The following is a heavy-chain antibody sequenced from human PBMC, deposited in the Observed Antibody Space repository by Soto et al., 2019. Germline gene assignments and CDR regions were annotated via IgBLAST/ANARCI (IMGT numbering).Heavy chain of an antibody. J-gene: IGHJ6*03. V-gene: IGHV1-8*01. CDR1: GYTFTSYD. Sequence: QVQLVQSGAEVKKPGASVKVSWKASGYTFTSYDINWVRQSTGQGLEWMGWMNPNSGNTGYAQKFQGRVTMTRHTSISTAYMELSSLRSEDTAVYYCARGTNYYYYMDVWGKGTTVTVSS. CDR3: ARGTNYYYYMDV. CDR2: MNPNSGNT.